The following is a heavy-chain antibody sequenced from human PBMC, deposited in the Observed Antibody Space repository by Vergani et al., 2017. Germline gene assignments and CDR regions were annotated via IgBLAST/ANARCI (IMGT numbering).Heavy chain of an antibody. CDR1: GGSISSSSYY. J-gene: IGHJ6*03. D-gene: IGHD3-22*01. CDR3: ARKIRGPYYYDSSVFSGYYMDV. V-gene: IGHV4-39*07. Sequence: QLQLQESGPGLVKPSETLSLTCTVSGGSISSSSYYWGWIRQPPGKGLEWIGSVYYSGSTYYNPSLKSRVTISVDTSKNPFSLKLSPVTAADTAVYYCARKIRGPYYYDSSVFSGYYMDVWGKGTTVTVSS. CDR2: VYYSGST.